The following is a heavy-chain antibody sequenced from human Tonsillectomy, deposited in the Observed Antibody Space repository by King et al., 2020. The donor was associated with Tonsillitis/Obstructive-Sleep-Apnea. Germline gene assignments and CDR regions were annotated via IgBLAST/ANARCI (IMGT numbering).Heavy chain of an antibody. Sequence: VQLVESGGGLVQPGRSLRLSCAASGFTFDDYAMHWVRQAPGKGLEWVSGISWNSGSIGYADSVKGRFTISRDNAKNSLYLQMNSLRAEDTALYYCAKDGCSAGSCYSLYYYYMDVWGKGTTVTVSS. V-gene: IGHV3-9*01. CDR1: GFTFDDYA. D-gene: IGHD2-15*01. J-gene: IGHJ6*03. CDR2: ISWNSGSI. CDR3: AKDGCSAGSCYSLYYYYMDV.